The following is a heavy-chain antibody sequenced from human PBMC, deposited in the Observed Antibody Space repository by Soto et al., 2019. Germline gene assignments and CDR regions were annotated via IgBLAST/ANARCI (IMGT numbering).Heavy chain of an antibody. V-gene: IGHV1-18*01. Sequence: QVQLVQSGAEVKKPGASVKVSCKASGYTFTSYHITWVRQAPGQGREWMGWISAYNGNTNSAQKLQGRVTVTPDTATRTAYMELRSVRSVDTAVYYCATDSPPPREWGQGPLVTVSS. CDR1: GYTFTSYH. J-gene: IGHJ4*02. CDR2: ISAYNGNT. CDR3: ATDSPPPRE.